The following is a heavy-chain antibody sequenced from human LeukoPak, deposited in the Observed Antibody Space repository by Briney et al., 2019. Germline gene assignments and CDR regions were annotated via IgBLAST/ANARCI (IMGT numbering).Heavy chain of an antibody. CDR1: GFTFSSYA. J-gene: IGHJ4*02. CDR2: ISWNSGSI. V-gene: IGHV3-9*03. D-gene: IGHD6-19*01. Sequence: GGSLRLSCAASGFTFSSYAMSWVRQAPGKGLEWVSGISWNSGSIGYADSVKGRFTISRDNAKNSLYLQMNSLRAEDMALYYCAKDFGYSSTYYFDYWGQGTLVTVSS. CDR3: AKDFGYSSTYYFDY.